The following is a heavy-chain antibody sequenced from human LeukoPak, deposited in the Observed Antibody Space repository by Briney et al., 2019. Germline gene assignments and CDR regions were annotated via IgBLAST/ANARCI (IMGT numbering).Heavy chain of an antibody. V-gene: IGHV1-3*01. D-gene: IGHD3-3*01. CDR2: INAGNGNT. CDR1: GYTFTSYA. CDR3: ARDNTSYYDFWSGYGTNNWFDP. J-gene: IGHJ5*02. Sequence: GASVKVSCKASGYTFTSYAMHWVRQAPGQRLEWMGWINAGNGNTKYSQKFQGRVTITRDTSASTAYMELSSLRSEDTAVYYCARDNTSYYDFWSGYGTNNWFDPWGQGTLVTVSS.